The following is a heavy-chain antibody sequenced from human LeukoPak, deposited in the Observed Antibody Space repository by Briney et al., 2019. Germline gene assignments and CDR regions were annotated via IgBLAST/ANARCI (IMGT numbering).Heavy chain of an antibody. D-gene: IGHD1-26*01. Sequence: GGSLRLSCAASGFTFNDYTMHWVRQAPGKGLEWVSLISWNGDNTYYADSVRGRFTISRDNAKNTLSLQMNSLRAEDTGLYYCARADGSHYGLKDYWGQGTLVTVSS. J-gene: IGHJ4*02. CDR1: GFTFNDYT. CDR3: ARADGSHYGLKDY. V-gene: IGHV3-43*01. CDR2: ISWNGDNT.